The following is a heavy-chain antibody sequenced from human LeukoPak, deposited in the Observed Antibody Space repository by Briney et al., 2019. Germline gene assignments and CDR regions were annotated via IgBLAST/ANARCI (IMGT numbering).Heavy chain of an antibody. CDR3: ARLWYSSGWYRLNFDY. CDR1: GGSFSAYY. V-gene: IGHV4-34*01. CDR2: INHSGST. J-gene: IGHJ4*02. Sequence: SSETLSLTCAVYGGSFSAYYWSWIRQPPGKGLEWIGEINHSGSTNYNPSLKSRFTISVDTSKNQFSLRLTSVTAADTAVYYCARLWYSSGWYRLNFDYWGQGTLVTVSS. D-gene: IGHD6-19*01.